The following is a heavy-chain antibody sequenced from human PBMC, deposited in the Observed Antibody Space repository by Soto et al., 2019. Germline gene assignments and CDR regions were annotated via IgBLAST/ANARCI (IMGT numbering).Heavy chain of an antibody. CDR3: AREAEGIVVSRNFDL. Sequence: EVQLVESGGGLVKPGGSLRLSCVASGFTFSSYSMNWVRQAPGKGLEWVSSISSSSSYIYFADAVRGRFTISRDNAKNSVYLHMNSPRAEDTAVYYCAREAEGIVVSRNFDLWGQGTLVTVSS. CDR1: GFTFSSYS. D-gene: IGHD6-19*01. V-gene: IGHV3-21*01. J-gene: IGHJ5*02. CDR2: ISSSSSYI.